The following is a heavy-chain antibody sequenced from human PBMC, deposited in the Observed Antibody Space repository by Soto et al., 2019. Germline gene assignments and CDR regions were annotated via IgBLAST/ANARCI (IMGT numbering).Heavy chain of an antibody. D-gene: IGHD2-2*01. CDR2: TSNSGST. J-gene: IGHJ4*02. CDR1: GGSITSSGYY. Sequence: QVQLQESGPGLVKPSQTLSLTCTVSGGSITSSGYYWSWIRQHPGEGLEWIGFTSNSGSTPYNPSLKSRVTISVDTSSNQFSLNLKSVTAADTAVYYCARGGGSTKVDYWGQGTLVTVSS. CDR3: ARGGGSTKVDY. V-gene: IGHV4-31*03.